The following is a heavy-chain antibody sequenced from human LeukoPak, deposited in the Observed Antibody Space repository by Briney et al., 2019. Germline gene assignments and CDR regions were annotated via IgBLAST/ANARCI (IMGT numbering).Heavy chain of an antibody. V-gene: IGHV3-48*03. Sequence: GGSLRLSCAASGFTFSSYEMNWVRQAPGKWLEWVSYISSSGSTIYYADSVKGRFTISRDHSKNTLYLQMNSLRAEDTAVYYCAKDGTPYNYGSGSYYSDYWGQGTLVTVSS. J-gene: IGHJ4*02. CDR1: GFTFSSYE. D-gene: IGHD3-10*01. CDR3: AKDGTPYNYGSGSYYSDY. CDR2: ISSSGSTI.